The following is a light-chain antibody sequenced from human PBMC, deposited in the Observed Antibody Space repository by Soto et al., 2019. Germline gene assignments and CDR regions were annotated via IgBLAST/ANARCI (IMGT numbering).Light chain of an antibody. Sequence: DIQMTQSPSSLSASVGDRVTITCRASQSISDNLNWYQHKPGTAPNLLIYAASSLQSGVPSRFSGSGSGTDFTLTISSLQPEDFVTYYCQQSFSTPPTLGGGTKVEIK. CDR1: QSISDN. J-gene: IGKJ4*01. CDR2: AAS. V-gene: IGKV1-39*01. CDR3: QQSFSTPPT.